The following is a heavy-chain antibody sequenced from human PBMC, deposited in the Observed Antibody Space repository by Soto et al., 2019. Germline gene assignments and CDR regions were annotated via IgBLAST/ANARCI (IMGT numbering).Heavy chain of an antibody. D-gene: IGHD4-17*01. CDR3: AREDRLYTDYGDSSDAFDI. CDR1: GFTFSSYG. J-gene: IGHJ3*02. V-gene: IGHV3-33*01. Sequence: GGSLRLSCAASGFTFSSYGMHWVRQAPGKGLEWVAVIWYDGSNKYYADSVKGRFTISRDNSKNTLYLQMNSLRAEDTAVYYCAREDRLYTDYGDSSDAFDIWGQGTMVTVSS. CDR2: IWYDGSNK.